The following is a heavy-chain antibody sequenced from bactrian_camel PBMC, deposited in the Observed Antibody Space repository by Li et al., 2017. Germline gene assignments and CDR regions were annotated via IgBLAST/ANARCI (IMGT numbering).Heavy chain of an antibody. CDR1: GYTYSKYC. J-gene: IGHJ4*01. Sequence: HLQLVESGGGSVQAGGSLRLSCAVSGYTYSKYCLRWFRQSPGKEREGVGSIHSVGSTSYADSVKGRFTISKDNANNTLYLQMTGLKPEDTGTYYCAAGFEGAGYSCPIPQGPEYNIWGQGTQVTVS. CDR3: AAGFEGAGYSCPIPQGPEYNI. V-gene: IGHV3S41*01. D-gene: IGHD6*01. CDR2: SIHSVGST.